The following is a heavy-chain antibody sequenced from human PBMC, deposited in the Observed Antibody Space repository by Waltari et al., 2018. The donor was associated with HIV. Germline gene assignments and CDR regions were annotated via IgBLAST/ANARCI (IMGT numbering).Heavy chain of an antibody. J-gene: IGHJ4*02. D-gene: IGHD3-22*01. Sequence: EVQLLESGGGLVQPGGSLRLSCAASGFTFSSYAMSWVRQAPGTGVEWVSAFSGSGGNTYYADAVKGRFTISRDNAKNTLYLQMNSLRAEDTAVYYCAKDVVDSSGYYPHYFDYWGQGTLVTVSS. CDR1: GFTFSSYA. CDR3: AKDVVDSSGYYPHYFDY. V-gene: IGHV3-23*01. CDR2: FSGSGGNT.